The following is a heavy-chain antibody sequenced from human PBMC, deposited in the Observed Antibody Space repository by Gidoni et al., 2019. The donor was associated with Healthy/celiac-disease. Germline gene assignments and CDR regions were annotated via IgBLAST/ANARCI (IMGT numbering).Heavy chain of an antibody. CDR1: GFTFSIDA. CDR2: ISGSGGST. V-gene: IGHV3-23*01. CDR3: AKADYYDRSGPYSHYFDY. J-gene: IGHJ4*02. Sequence: EVQLLESGGGLVQPGGSLSLSCAASGFTFSIDAMSWVRQAPGKGLEWVAGISGSGGSTYYADSVKGRFTISRDNSKNTLYLQMNSLRAEDTAVYYCAKADYYDRSGPYSHYFDYWGQGTLVTVSS. D-gene: IGHD3-22*01.